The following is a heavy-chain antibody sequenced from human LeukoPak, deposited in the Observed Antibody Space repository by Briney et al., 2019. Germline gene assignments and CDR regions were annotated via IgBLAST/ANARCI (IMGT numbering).Heavy chain of an antibody. CDR1: GFTFSNAW. J-gene: IGHJ3*02. V-gene: IGHV3-15*01. CDR3: TTELEVVIAIGAFDI. D-gene: IGHD2-21*01. Sequence: RAGGSLRLSCAASGFTFSNAWMSWVRQAPGKGLEWVGRIKSKTDGGTTDYAAPVKGRFTISRDDSKNTLYLQMNSLKTEDTAVYYCTTELEVVIAIGAFDIWGQGTMVTVSS. CDR2: IKSKTDGGTT.